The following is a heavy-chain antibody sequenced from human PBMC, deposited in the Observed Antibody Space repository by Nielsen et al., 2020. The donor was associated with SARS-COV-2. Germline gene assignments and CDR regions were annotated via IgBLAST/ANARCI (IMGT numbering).Heavy chain of an antibody. D-gene: IGHD3-10*01. CDR2: ISYDGSNK. J-gene: IGHJ4*02. CDR1: GFTFSSYA. Sequence: SLKISCAASGFTFSSYAMHWVRQAPGKGLEWVAVISYDGSNKYYADSVKGRFTISRDNSKNTLYLQMNSLRAEDTAVYYCAREGITMVRAPPDYWGQGTLVTVSS. CDR3: AREGITMVRAPPDY. V-gene: IGHV3-30-3*01.